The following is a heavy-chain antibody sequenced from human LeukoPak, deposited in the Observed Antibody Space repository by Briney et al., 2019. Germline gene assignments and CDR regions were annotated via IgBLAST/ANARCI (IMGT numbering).Heavy chain of an antibody. D-gene: IGHD3-22*01. Sequence: SETLSLICTVSGGSISSGDYYWSWIRQPPGKGLEWIAYMYYSGSTYYNPSLKCRVTMSADTSKNQLSLKLSSVTAADTAVYYCARPYYYDSRIDPWGQGILVTVSS. CDR1: GGSISSGDYY. CDR3: ARPYYYDSRIDP. CDR2: MYYSGST. V-gene: IGHV4-30-4*01. J-gene: IGHJ5*02.